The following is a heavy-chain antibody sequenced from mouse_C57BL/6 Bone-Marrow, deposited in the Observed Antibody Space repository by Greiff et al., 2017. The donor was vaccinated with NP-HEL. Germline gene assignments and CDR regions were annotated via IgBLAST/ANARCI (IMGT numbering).Heavy chain of an antibody. CDR2: INPYNGGT. CDR3: ARSYGYALFAY. Sequence: VQLQQSGPVLVKPGASVKMSCKASGYTFTDYYMNWVKQSHGKSLEWIGVINPYNGGTSYNQKFKGKATLTVDKSSSTAYMELNSLTSEDSAVYYCARSYGYALFAYWGQGTLVTVSA. D-gene: IGHD2-2*01. J-gene: IGHJ3*01. V-gene: IGHV1-19*01. CDR1: GYTFTDYY.